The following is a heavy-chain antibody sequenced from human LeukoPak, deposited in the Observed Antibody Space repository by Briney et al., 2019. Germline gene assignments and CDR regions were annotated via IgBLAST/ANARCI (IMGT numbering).Heavy chain of an antibody. CDR2: IYSGGTT. CDR1: GFTFSNYA. CDR3: ARERREDDMEISYFDS. Sequence: PGGSLRLSCAASGFTFSNYAMNWVRQAPGKGLEWVSVIYSGGTTYYADSVKGRFTISRDNSKNTVYLQMNSLKVEDTAVYYCARERREDDMEISYFDSWGQGTLVTVSS. J-gene: IGHJ4*02. V-gene: IGHV3-53*01. D-gene: IGHD3-9*01.